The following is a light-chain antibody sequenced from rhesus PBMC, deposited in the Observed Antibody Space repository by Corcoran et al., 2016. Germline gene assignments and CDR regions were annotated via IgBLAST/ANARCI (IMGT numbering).Light chain of an antibody. V-gene: IGLV2S9*01. J-gene: IGLJ1*01. CDR3: CSDRSGSTYS. Sequence: QSALTQPPSVSKSLGQSVTISCTGTSSDIGGYNDVSWYQQHPGTAPRLLIYVVSKRPSGVSDRFSGSKSGYTASLTIPGLQAEDEAGYYCCSDRSGSTYSCGAGTRHTVL. CDR2: VVS. CDR1: SSDIGGYND.